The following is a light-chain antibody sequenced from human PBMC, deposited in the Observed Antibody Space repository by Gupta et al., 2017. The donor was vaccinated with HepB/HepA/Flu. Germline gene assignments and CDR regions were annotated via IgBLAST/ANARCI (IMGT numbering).Light chain of an antibody. CDR1: SLRRYY. V-gene: IGLV3-19*01. CDR2: GKK. CDR3: NSRDRRGNNNYV. Sequence: SSALPPAPAVSMALGQTVRNTCQGDSLRRYYSSWYQQKPGQAPVLVIYGKKNRHSGSPDRVSGSSSGNTAAVTITGAQAEEEADYYCNSRDRRGNNNYVFGTGTKVTVL. J-gene: IGLJ1*01.